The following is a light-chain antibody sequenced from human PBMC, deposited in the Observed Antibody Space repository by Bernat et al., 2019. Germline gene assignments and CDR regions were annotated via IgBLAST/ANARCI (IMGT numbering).Light chain of an antibody. CDR2: GAS. J-gene: IGKJ5*01. CDR3: QQYDDWPPSIT. Sequence: DIVMTQSPATLSLSPGDRATLSCRASQSVGSLLAWYHQKPGQAPRLLIYGASDTANDTPARLIGTGSGTDFTLTITSLESEDFGVYYCQQYDDWPPSITFGQGTRLEI. V-gene: IGKV3-15*01. CDR1: QSVGSL.